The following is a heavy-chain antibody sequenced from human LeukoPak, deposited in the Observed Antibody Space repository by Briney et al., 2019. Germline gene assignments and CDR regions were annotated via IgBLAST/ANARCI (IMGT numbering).Heavy chain of an antibody. CDR3: ASGWGFLYYYASSGYTPNNAFDI. J-gene: IGHJ3*02. V-gene: IGHV1-46*01. CDR2: INPSGGST. CDR1: GYTFTSYY. Sequence: GASVKVSCKASGYTFTSYYMHWVRQAPGQGLEWMGIINPSGGSTSYAQKFQGRVTMTRDTSTSTVYMELSSLRSEDTAVYYCASGWGFLYYYASSGYTPNNAFDIWGQGTRVTVSS. D-gene: IGHD3-22*01.